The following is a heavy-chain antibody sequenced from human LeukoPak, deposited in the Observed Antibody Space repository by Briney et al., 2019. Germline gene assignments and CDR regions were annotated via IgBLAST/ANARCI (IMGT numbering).Heavy chain of an antibody. J-gene: IGHJ3*02. V-gene: IGHV4-39*07. D-gene: IGHD2-21*02. CDR2: IYYSGST. CDR3: ARDTALWTFDI. CDR1: GDSISSSGSY. Sequence: PSETLSLTCTVSGDSISSSGSYWGWIRQPPGEGLEWIGSIYYSGSTYYNTSLKSRVAMSVDRSKNQFSLKMTSVTAADTAMYYCARDTALWTFDIWGQGTMVTVSS.